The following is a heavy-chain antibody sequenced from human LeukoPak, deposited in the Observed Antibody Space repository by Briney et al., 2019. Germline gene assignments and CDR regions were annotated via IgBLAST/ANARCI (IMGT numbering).Heavy chain of an antibody. Sequence: PGGSLRLSCAASGFTCSYCWMSWVRQAPRKGLEWVACMKNDGSEEYYVDSVKGRFTISRDNARNSLFLQMNSLRAEDTAVYYCAALDTATTTAGYWGQGTLVTVSS. CDR2: MKNDGSEE. D-gene: IGHD5-18*01. V-gene: IGHV3-7*01. CDR3: AALDTATTTAGY. CDR1: GFTCSYCW. J-gene: IGHJ4*02.